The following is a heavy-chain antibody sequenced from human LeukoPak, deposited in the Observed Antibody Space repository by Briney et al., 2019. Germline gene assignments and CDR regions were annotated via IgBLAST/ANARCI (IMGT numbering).Heavy chain of an antibody. CDR3: ARGQWSRTPGYCSGGSCFVYWFDP. D-gene: IGHD2-15*01. CDR1: GYTFTSYD. J-gene: IGHJ5*02. V-gene: IGHV1-8*01. Sequence: ASVKVSCKASGYTFTSYDTNWVRQATGQGLEWMGWMNPNSGNTGYAQKFQGRVTMTRNTSISTAYMELSSLRSEDTAVYYCARGQWSRTPGYCSGGSCFVYWFDPWGQGTLVTVSS. CDR2: MNPNSGNT.